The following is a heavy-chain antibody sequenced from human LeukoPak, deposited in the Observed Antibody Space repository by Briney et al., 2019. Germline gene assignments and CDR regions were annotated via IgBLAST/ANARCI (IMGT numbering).Heavy chain of an antibody. CDR3: ARGADLAAAAHNWFDP. J-gene: IGHJ5*02. CDR1: GFTFSSYS. CDR2: ISSSSSYI. Sequence: PGGSLRLSCAASGFTFSSYSMNWVRQAPGKGLEWVSSISSSSSYIYYADSVKGRFTISRDNAKNSLYLQMNSLRAEDTAVYYCARGADLAAAAHNWFDPWGQGTLVTVSS. D-gene: IGHD6-13*01. V-gene: IGHV3-21*01.